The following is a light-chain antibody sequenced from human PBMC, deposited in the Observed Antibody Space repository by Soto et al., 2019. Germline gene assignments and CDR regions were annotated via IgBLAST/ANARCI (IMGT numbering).Light chain of an antibody. Sequence: EIVLTQSPGTLSLSPGERATLSCRASQSVSSSYLAWYRQKPGQAPRLLIYGASSRATGIPDRFSGSGSGTDFTLTISRLEPEDFAVYYSQQYGSSITFGQGTRLEIK. CDR2: GAS. CDR1: QSVSSSY. CDR3: QQYGSSIT. V-gene: IGKV3-20*01. J-gene: IGKJ5*01.